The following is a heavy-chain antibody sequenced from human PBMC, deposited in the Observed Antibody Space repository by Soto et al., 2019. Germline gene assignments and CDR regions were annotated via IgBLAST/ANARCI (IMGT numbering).Heavy chain of an antibody. CDR2: ISYDGTNK. V-gene: IGHV3-30*18. CDR3: AKDLQSYGDYDYYCYGMDV. J-gene: IGHJ6*02. D-gene: IGHD4-17*01. Sequence: QVQLVESGGGEVQPGRSLTISCAASGFTFSTYGMHWVRQTPGKGLEWVAVISYDGTNKFYSDSVKGRCTISRDTFKNTLTLQMNSLRADDTAVYSCAKDLQSYGDYDYYCYGMDVWGLGTRVTVSS. CDR1: GFTFSTYG.